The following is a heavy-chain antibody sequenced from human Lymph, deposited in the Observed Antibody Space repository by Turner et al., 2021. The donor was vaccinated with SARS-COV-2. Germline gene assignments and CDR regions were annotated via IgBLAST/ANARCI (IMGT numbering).Heavy chain of an antibody. V-gene: IGHV1-2*02. CDR3: ARGGLYYYDSSAYYGDAFDF. CDR2: INPDSGGT. D-gene: IGHD3-22*01. Sequence: QVQLVQSGAEVKEPGASVNVSCKASGYTFTGYYMHWVRQAPGQGLEWMGWINPDSGGTNYAQNFQDRVTMTRDTSISTAYMELSRLRSDDTAVYYCARGGLYYYDSSAYYGDAFDFWGQGTMVTVSS. CDR1: GYTFTGYY. J-gene: IGHJ3*01.